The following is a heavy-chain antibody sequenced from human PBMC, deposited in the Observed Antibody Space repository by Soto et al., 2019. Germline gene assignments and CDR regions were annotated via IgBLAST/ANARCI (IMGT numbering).Heavy chain of an antibody. D-gene: IGHD3-22*01. CDR3: ARTLYYYDSSGLDY. Sequence: GGSLRLSCAASGFTFSSYGMHWVHQAPGKGLEWVAVIWYDGSNKYYADSVKGRFTISRDNSKNTLYLQMNSLRAEDTAVYYCARTLYYYDSSGLDYWGQGTLVTVSS. CDR1: GFTFSSYG. CDR2: IWYDGSNK. V-gene: IGHV3-33*01. J-gene: IGHJ4*02.